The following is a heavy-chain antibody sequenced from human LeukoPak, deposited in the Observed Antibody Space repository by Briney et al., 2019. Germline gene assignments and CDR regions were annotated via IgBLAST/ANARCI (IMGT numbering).Heavy chain of an antibody. CDR1: GYTFTGYY. J-gene: IGHJ4*02. Sequence: AXVKVSCKASGYTFTGYYMHWVRQAPGXGLEWMGWISPNSGGTNYVQKFQGRVTMTRDTSISTAYMELSSLRSDDTAVYYCARASIVGALGGGYWGQGTLVTVSS. CDR2: ISPNSGGT. V-gene: IGHV1-2*02. D-gene: IGHD1-26*01. CDR3: ARASIVGALGGGY.